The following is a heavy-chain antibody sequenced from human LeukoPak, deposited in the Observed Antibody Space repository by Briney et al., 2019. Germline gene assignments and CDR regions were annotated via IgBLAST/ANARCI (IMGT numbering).Heavy chain of an antibody. CDR1: GFTFDDYG. CDR2: INWNGGST. Sequence: GGSLRLSCAASGFTFDDYGMSWVRQAPGKGLEWVSGINWNGGSTGYADSVKGRFTISRDNAKNSLYLQMNSLRAEDTALYYCARRRDSNYGDWFDPWGQGTLVTVSS. J-gene: IGHJ5*02. V-gene: IGHV3-20*04. CDR3: ARRRDSNYGDWFDP. D-gene: IGHD4-11*01.